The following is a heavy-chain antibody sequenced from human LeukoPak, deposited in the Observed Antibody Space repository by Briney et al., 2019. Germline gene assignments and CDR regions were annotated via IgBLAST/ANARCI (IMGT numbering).Heavy chain of an antibody. CDR3: ARETQQQLVARVGWFDP. CDR2: INPNSGGT. CDR1: GYTFTGYY. V-gene: IGHV1-2*02. D-gene: IGHD6-13*01. J-gene: IGHJ5*02. Sequence: GASVKVSCKASGYTFTGYYMHWVRQAPGQGLEWMGWINPNSGGTNYAQKFQGRVTMTSDTSISTAYMELSRLRSDDTAVYYCARETQQQLVARVGWFDPWGQGTLVTVSS.